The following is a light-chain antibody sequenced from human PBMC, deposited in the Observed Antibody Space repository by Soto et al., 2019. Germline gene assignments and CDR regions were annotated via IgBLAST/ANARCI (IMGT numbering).Light chain of an antibody. CDR2: DAS. Sequence: EIVLTQSPATLSLSPGERATLSYRASQSVSSYLAWSQQKPDQAPRRLIYDASNRATGIPASFSGSRSGTDFTLSNRCLEPEDFSVCYCHQRSDWPSVTFGAGTKVEIK. V-gene: IGKV3-11*01. CDR1: QSVSSY. J-gene: IGKJ4*01. CDR3: HQRSDWPSVT.